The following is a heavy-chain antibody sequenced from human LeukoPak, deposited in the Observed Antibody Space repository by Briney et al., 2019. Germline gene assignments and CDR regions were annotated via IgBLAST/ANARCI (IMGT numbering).Heavy chain of an antibody. CDR1: GYTFTSYY. V-gene: IGHV1-46*01. D-gene: IGHD3-22*01. Sequence: ASVKVSCKASGYTFTSYYMHWVRQAPGQGLEWMGIINPSGGSTSYAQKFQGRVTMTTDTSTTTAYMELRSLRSDDTAVYYCARDINGYYYDSHGYYPTDLWGQGTLVTVSS. J-gene: IGHJ5*02. CDR3: ARDINGYYYDSHGYYPTDL. CDR2: INPSGGST.